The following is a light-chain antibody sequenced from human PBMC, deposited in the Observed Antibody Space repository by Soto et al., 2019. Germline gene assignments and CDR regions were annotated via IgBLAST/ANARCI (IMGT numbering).Light chain of an antibody. CDR1: SSDVGGYNY. J-gene: IGLJ2*01. CDR3: SSYTTSTTVV. V-gene: IGLV2-14*01. CDR2: EVS. Sequence: QSALTQPASVSGSPGQSITISCTGSSSDVGGYNYVSWYQHHPGKAPKLLIFEVSNRPSGVSHRFSGSKSGNTASLTISGLQAEDEADYYCSSYTTSTTVVFGGGTKLTVL.